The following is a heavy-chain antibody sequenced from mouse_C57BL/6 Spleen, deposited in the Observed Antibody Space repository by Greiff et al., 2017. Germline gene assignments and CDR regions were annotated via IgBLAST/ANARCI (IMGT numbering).Heavy chain of an antibody. CDR2: IDPPDSYT. V-gene: IGHV1-59*01. Sequence: QVQLQQPGAELVRPGTSVKLSCKASGYTFTSYWMHWVKQRPGQGLEWIGVIDPPDSYTNYNQEFKGKATLTVDTSSSTAYMQLSSLPSAYSAVYYCASITTVVPYYFDDWGQGTTLTVSS. D-gene: IGHD1-1*01. J-gene: IGHJ2*01. CDR3: ASITTVVPYYFDD. CDR1: GYTFTSYW.